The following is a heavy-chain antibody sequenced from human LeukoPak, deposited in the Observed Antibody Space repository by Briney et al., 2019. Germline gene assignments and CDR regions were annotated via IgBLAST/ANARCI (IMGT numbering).Heavy chain of an antibody. D-gene: IGHD1-26*01. CDR3: ARGSGSFSTNDP. CDR2: IYAGGST. J-gene: IGHJ5*02. V-gene: IGHV3-53*01. CDR1: GFSVSSNY. Sequence: GGSLSLSCAASGFSVSSNYMSWVRQAPGKGLDWVSVIYAGGSTYYADSVKGRFTISRDNSKNTLYLQMNRLRVEDTAVYYCARGSGSFSTNDPWGQGTLVTVSS.